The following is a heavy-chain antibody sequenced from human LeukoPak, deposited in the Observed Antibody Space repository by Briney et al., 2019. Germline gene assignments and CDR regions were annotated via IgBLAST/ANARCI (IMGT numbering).Heavy chain of an antibody. V-gene: IGHV4-34*01. Sequence: SETLSHTCAVYGGSFSGYYWSWIRQPPGKGLEWIGEINHSGSTNYNPSLKSRVTISVDTSKNQFSLKLSSVTAADTAVYYCARGPAAYYYYGMDVWGQGTTVTVSS. CDR1: GGSFSGYY. D-gene: IGHD6-25*01. CDR3: ARGPAAYYYYGMDV. CDR2: INHSGST. J-gene: IGHJ6*02.